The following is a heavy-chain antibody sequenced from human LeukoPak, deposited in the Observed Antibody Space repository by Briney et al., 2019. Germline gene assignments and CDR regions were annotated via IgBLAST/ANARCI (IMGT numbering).Heavy chain of an antibody. CDR1: GYTFTSYG. Sequence: ASVKVSCKASGYTFTSYGISWARQAPGQGLEWMGWISAYNGNTNYAQKLQGRVTMTTDTSTSTAYMELRSLRSDDTAVYYCAREGRYSSGWYLGYYFNSWGQGTLVTVSS. CDR2: ISAYNGNT. V-gene: IGHV1-18*01. D-gene: IGHD6-19*01. CDR3: AREGRYSSGWYLGYYFNS. J-gene: IGHJ4*02.